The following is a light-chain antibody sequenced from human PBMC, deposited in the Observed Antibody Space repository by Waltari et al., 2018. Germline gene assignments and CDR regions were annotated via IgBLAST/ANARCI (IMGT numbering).Light chain of an antibody. J-gene: IGLJ2*01. V-gene: IGLV2-14*03. CDR3: CSQSSNNGVI. CDR1: RRDVGGDDS. CDR2: DVS. Sequence: QSALTQPASVSGSPGQSITVPCPGSRRDVGGDDSVSWYQDLPGQAPKVIIYDVSSRPSGVSDRFSGSKSGNTASLTISGLQAEDEANYYCCSQSSNNGVIFGGGTKVTVL.